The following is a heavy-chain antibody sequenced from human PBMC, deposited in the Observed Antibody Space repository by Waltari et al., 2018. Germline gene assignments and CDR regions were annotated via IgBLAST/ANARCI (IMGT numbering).Heavy chain of an antibody. Sequence: QVQLVQSGAEVKKPGASVKVSCKASGYTFTSYDINWVRQATGQGLEWMGWMNPNSGNTGYAQNVQGRVTMTRNTSISTAYMELSSLRSEDTAVYYCARGQLELRDDAFDIWGQGTMVTVSS. D-gene: IGHD1-7*01. CDR3: ARGQLELRDDAFDI. V-gene: IGHV1-8*01. CDR1: GYTFTSYD. CDR2: MNPNSGNT. J-gene: IGHJ3*02.